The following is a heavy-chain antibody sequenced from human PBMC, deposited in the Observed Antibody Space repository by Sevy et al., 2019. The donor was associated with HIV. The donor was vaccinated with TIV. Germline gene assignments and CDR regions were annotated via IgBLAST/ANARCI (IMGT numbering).Heavy chain of an antibody. CDR3: ARDRIGTVTKIYYYYGMGV. CDR1: GFTFSSYG. CDR2: IWYDGSNK. V-gene: IGHV3-33*01. D-gene: IGHD4-17*01. J-gene: IGHJ6*02. Sequence: GGSLRLSCAASGFTFSSYGMHWVRQAPGKGLEWVAVIWYDGSNKYYADSVKGRFTISRDNSKNTLYLQMNSLRAEDTAVYYCARDRIGTVTKIYYYYGMGVWGQGTTVTVSS.